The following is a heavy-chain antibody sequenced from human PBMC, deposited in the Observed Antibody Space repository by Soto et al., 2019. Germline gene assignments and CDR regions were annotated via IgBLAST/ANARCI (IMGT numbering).Heavy chain of an antibody. CDR2: INASGGST. CDR3: ARDPREEYFDY. D-gene: IGHD6-6*01. Sequence: QVQLVQSGAEVKKPGASVKVSCKASGYTFTSYYMHWVRQATGQGLEGMGIINASGGSTSYAQKFQGRVSMTRDTSTSTVYMELSSMRSEDTDVYYCARDPREEYFDYWGQGTLVTVSS. V-gene: IGHV1-46*01. J-gene: IGHJ4*02. CDR1: GYTFTSYY.